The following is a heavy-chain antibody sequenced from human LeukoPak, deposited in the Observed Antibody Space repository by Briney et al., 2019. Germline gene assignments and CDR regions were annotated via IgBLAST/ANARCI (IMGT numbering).Heavy chain of an antibody. Sequence: GGSLRLSCAASGFTFSSYEMNWVRQAPGKGLEWGSYISSSGSTIYYAASVKGRFTISRDNAKNSLYLQMNSLRAEDTAVYYCAKAADYYDSSGYYDYWGQGTLVTVSS. CDR3: AKAADYYDSSGYYDY. J-gene: IGHJ4*02. D-gene: IGHD3-22*01. V-gene: IGHV3-48*03. CDR1: GFTFSSYE. CDR2: ISSSGSTI.